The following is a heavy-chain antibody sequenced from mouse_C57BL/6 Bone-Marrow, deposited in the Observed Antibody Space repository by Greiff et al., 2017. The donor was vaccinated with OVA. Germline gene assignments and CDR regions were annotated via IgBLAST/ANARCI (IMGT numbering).Heavy chain of an antibody. Sequence: VKLMESGAELARPGASVKLSCKASGYTFTSSGISWVKQRTGQGLEWIGEIYPRSGNTYYNEKFKGKATLTADKSSSTAYMELRSLTSEDSAVYFCARRSSYFDYWGQGTTLTVSS. CDR2: IYPRSGNT. D-gene: IGHD1-1*01. CDR3: ARRSSYFDY. J-gene: IGHJ2*01. V-gene: IGHV1-81*01. CDR1: GYTFTSSG.